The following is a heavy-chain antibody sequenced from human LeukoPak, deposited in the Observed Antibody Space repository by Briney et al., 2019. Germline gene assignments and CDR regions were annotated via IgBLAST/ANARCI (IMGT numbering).Heavy chain of an antibody. CDR2: INHSGST. V-gene: IGHV4-34*01. CDR3: ASRNNYDFWSGYYAFDI. CDR1: GGSFSGYY. Sequence: KPSETLSLTCAVYGGSFSGYYWSWIRQPPGKGLEWIGEINHSGSTNYNPSLKSRVTISVDTSKNQFSLKLSSVTAADTAVYYCASRNNYDFWSGYYAFDIWGQGTMVTVSS. J-gene: IGHJ3*02. D-gene: IGHD3-3*01.